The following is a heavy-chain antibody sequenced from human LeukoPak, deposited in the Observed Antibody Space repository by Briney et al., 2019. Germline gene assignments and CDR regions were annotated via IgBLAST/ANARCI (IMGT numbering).Heavy chain of an antibody. CDR1: GFTFSSYS. CDR3: ARGTLNIPGEHGAFDY. V-gene: IGHV3-21*01. J-gene: IGHJ4*02. D-gene: IGHD1-14*01. CDR2: ISTSSSYI. Sequence: PGGSLRLSCAASGFTFSSYSMNWVRQAPGKGLEWVSSISTSSSYIHYADSVKGRFTISRDNAKNSLYLQMNSLRAEDTAVYYCARGTLNIPGEHGAFDYWGQGTLVTVSS.